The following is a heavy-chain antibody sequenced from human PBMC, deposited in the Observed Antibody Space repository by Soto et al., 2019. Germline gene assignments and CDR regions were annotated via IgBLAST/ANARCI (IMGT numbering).Heavy chain of an antibody. D-gene: IGHD3-10*01. CDR2: ISGSGGST. Sequence: EVQLLESGGGLVQPGGSLRLSCAASGFTFSSYAMSWVRQAPGKGLEWVSAISGSGGSTYYADSVKGRFTISRDNSKNSPYLQLKRLRAEDTAVYYCAKGEALLWFGDSDSFDYWGQGTQVTVSA. J-gene: IGHJ4*02. V-gene: IGHV3-23*01. CDR1: GFTFSSYA. CDR3: AKGEALLWFGDSDSFDY.